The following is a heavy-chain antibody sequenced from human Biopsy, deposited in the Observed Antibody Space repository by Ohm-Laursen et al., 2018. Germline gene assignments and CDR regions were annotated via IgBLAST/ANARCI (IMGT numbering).Heavy chain of an antibody. J-gene: IGHJ6*02. CDR3: ARSPGRDRMDV. CDR2: INVYSNKK. D-gene: IGHD1-14*01. Sequence: GSLRLSCTATEFTFSGYSMNWVRQAPGRGLEWASYINVYSNKKYYADSVKGRFIVSRDNDKNSLYLQMNSLRAEDTAVYHCARSPGRDRMDVWGQGTTVTVSS. CDR1: EFTFSGYS. V-gene: IGHV3-48*04.